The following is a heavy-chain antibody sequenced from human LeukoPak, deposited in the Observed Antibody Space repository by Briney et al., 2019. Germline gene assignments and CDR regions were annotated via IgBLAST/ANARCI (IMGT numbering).Heavy chain of an antibody. V-gene: IGHV3-48*02. CDR1: GFTFSSYS. CDR2: ISSGSSII. CDR3: AKSRVRNDIIFDY. Sequence: PGGSLRLSCAASGFTFSSYSMNWVRQAPGKGLEWVSFISSGSSIIHYADSVKGRFTISRDDAKDSLYLQMSSLRDEDTAVYYCAKSRVRNDIIFDYWGQGTLVTLYS. J-gene: IGHJ4*02. D-gene: IGHD3-10*01.